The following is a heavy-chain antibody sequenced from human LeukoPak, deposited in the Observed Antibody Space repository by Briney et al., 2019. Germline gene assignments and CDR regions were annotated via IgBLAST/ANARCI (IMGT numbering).Heavy chain of an antibody. Sequence: ASETLSLTCTVSGGSISSGDYYWSWIRQPPGKGLEWIGYIYYSGSTYYNPSLKSRVTISADTSKNQFSLKLSSVTAADTAVYYCAREDYYDSSGSDAFDIWGQGTMVTVSS. V-gene: IGHV4-30-4*08. CDR1: GGSISSGDYY. D-gene: IGHD3-22*01. J-gene: IGHJ3*02. CDR2: IYYSGST. CDR3: AREDYYDSSGSDAFDI.